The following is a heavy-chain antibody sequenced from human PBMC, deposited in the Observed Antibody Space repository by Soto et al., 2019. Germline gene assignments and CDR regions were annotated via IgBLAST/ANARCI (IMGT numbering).Heavy chain of an antibody. D-gene: IGHD3-16*01. J-gene: IGHJ4*02. Sequence: QVQLVQSGAEVKKPGSSVKVSCKASGGTFSSYAISWVRQAPGQGLDWMGGVIPIFGTANYAQKFQGRVAITADDSTSTAYMELSSLRSEDTAVYYCAREVWGGYYFDYWGQGTLVTVSS. V-gene: IGHV1-69*12. CDR1: GGTFSSYA. CDR2: VIPIFGTA. CDR3: AREVWGGYYFDY.